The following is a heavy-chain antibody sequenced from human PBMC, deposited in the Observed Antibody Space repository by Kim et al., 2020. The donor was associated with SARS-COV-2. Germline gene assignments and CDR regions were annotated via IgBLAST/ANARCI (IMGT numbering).Heavy chain of an antibody. CDR1: GYTFTSYA. Sequence: ASVKVSCKASGYTFTSYAMHWVRQAPGQRLEWMGWINAGNGNTKYSQKFQGRVTITRDTSASTAYMELSSLRSEDTAVYYCARGITMVRGVMGPTYYYYGMDVWGQGTTVTVSS. V-gene: IGHV1-3*01. CDR2: INAGNGNT. CDR3: ARGITMVRGVMGPTYYYYGMDV. J-gene: IGHJ6*02. D-gene: IGHD3-10*01.